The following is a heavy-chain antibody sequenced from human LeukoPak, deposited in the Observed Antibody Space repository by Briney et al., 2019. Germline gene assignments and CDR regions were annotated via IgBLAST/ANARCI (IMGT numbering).Heavy chain of an antibody. D-gene: IGHD6-19*01. J-gene: IGHJ5*02. CDR1: GFTFNNYA. CDR2: TSHDGSDK. Sequence: GGSLRLSCAASGFTFNNYAMSWVRQAPGKGLEWVAMTSHDGSDKYYADSVKGRFTISRDNSKNTLYLQLNSLRPEDTAVYHCAKDLYGSGWYNYFDPWGQGALVTVSS. V-gene: IGHV3-30*18. CDR3: AKDLYGSGWYNYFDP.